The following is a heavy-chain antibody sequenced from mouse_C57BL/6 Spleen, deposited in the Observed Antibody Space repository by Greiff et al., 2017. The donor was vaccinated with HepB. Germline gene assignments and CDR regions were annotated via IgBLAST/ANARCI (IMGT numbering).Heavy chain of an antibody. J-gene: IGHJ3*01. CDR3: ARRGDDYWFAY. CDR1: GFTFSSYG. D-gene: IGHD2-4*01. CDR2: ISSGGSYT. V-gene: IGHV5-6*01. Sequence: EVQRVESGGELVKPGGSLKLSCAASGFTFSSYGMSWVRQTPDKRLEWVATISSGGSYTYYPDSVKGRFTISRDNAKNTLYLQMSSLKSEDTAMYYCARRGDDYWFAYWGQGTLVTVSA.